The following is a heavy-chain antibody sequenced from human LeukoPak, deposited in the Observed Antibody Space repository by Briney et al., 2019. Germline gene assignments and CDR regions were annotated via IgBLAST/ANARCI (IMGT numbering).Heavy chain of an antibody. V-gene: IGHV4-59*01. CDR1: GGSISSYY. CDR3: ARDLLGWELLTSDAFDI. CDR2: IYYSGST. Sequence: SETLSLTCTVSGGSISSYYWGWIRQPSGKGLEWIGYIYYSGSTNYNPSLKSRVTISVDTSKNQFSLKLSSVTAADTAVYYCARDLLGWELLTSDAFDIWGQGTMVTVSS. D-gene: IGHD1-26*01. J-gene: IGHJ3*02.